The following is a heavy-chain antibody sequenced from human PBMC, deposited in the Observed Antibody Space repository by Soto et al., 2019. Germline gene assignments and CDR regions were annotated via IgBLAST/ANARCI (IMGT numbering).Heavy chain of an antibody. CDR3: ARSIAESDPYYYSYMDV. J-gene: IGHJ6*03. D-gene: IGHD6-6*01. V-gene: IGHV1-2*04. CDR1: GYTFTGYY. CDR2: INPNSGGT. Sequence: ASVKVSCKASGYTFTGYYMHWVRQAPGQGLEWMGWINPNSGGTDYAQKFQGWVTMTRDTSISTAYMELSRLRSDDTAVYYCARSIAESDPYYYSYMDVWGKGTTVTVSS.